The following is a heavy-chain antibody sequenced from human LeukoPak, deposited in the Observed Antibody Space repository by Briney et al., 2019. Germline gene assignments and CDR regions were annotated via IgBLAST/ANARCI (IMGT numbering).Heavy chain of an antibody. J-gene: IGHJ6*03. V-gene: IGHV4-39*07. CDR3: ARSPYDYGDYVGYYYYMDV. CDR2: IYYSGST. Sequence: SETLSLTCTVSGGSISSSSYYWGWIRQPPGKGLEWIGSIYYSGSTYYNPSLKSRVTMSVDTSRNQFSLKLSSVTAADTAVYYCARSPYDYGDYVGYYYYMDVWGKGTTVTVSS. CDR1: GGSISSSSYY. D-gene: IGHD4-17*01.